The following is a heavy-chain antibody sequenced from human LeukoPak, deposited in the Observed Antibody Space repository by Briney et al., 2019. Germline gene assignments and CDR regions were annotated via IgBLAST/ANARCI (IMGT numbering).Heavy chain of an antibody. CDR3: ARVPDPDYYDSSGSYY. Sequence: ASVKVSCKASGYTFTGYYMHWVRQAPGQGLEWMGWINPNSGGTNYAQKFQGWVTMTRDTSISTAYMELSRLRSDDTAVYYCARVPDPDYYDSSGSYYWGQGTLVTVSS. CDR2: INPNSGGT. CDR1: GYTFTGYY. V-gene: IGHV1-2*04. J-gene: IGHJ4*02. D-gene: IGHD3-22*01.